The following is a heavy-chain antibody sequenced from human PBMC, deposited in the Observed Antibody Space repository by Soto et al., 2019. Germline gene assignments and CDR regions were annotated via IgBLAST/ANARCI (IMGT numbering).Heavy chain of an antibody. CDR1: GFTFSDHY. CDR2: IRNKANSYTT. J-gene: IGHJ4*02. Sequence: EVQLVESGGGLVQPGGSLRLSCAASGFTFSDHYMDWVRQAPGKGLEWVGSIRNKANSYTTEYAASVKGRITISRDDSKNSLSLQMNSLKTEDTAVYYCTQVGPRVVRATDYWGQGTLVTVSS. D-gene: IGHD1-26*01. CDR3: TQVGPRVVRATDY. V-gene: IGHV3-72*01.